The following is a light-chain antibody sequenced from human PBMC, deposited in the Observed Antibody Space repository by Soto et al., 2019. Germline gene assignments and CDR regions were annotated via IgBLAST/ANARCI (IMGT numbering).Light chain of an antibody. V-gene: IGKV2-24*01. CDR3: MQATQYRPYT. J-gene: IGKJ2*01. CDR2: KVS. CDR1: QSLVHSDGNTY. Sequence: DLVLTQTPLSSPVTLGQPASISCRSSQSLVHSDGNTYLSWFHQRPGQPPRLLIDKVSNRFSGVPDRFSGSGAGTDFTLKISRVEAEDVRIYFCMQATQYRPYTFGQGTKLEIK.